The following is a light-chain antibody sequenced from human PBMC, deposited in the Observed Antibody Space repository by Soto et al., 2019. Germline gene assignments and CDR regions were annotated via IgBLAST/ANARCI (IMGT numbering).Light chain of an antibody. CDR3: CSYAGSSTNV. J-gene: IGLJ1*01. V-gene: IGLV1-44*01. CDR2: SNN. Sequence: QSVLTQPPSASGTPGQRVTISCSGSSSNIGSNTVNWYQQLPGTAPKLLIYSNNQRPSGVPDRFSGSKSGTSASLAISGLQSEDEADYYCCSYAGSSTNVFGTGTKLTVL. CDR1: SSNIGSNT.